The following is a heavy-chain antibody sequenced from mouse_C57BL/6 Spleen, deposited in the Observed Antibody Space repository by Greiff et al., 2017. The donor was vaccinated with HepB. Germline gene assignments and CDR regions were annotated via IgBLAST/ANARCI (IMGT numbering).Heavy chain of an antibody. CDR1: GFTFSDYG. J-gene: IGHJ1*03. CDR3: ARPSIYDGFHWYFDV. Sequence: EVMLVESGGGLVKPGGSLKLSCAASGFTFSDYGMHWVRQAPEKGLEWVAYISSGSSTIYYADTVKGRFTLSRDNAKNTLFLQMTSLRSEDTAMYYCARPSIYDGFHWYFDVWGTGTTVTVSS. V-gene: IGHV5-17*01. CDR2: ISSGSSTI. D-gene: IGHD2-3*01.